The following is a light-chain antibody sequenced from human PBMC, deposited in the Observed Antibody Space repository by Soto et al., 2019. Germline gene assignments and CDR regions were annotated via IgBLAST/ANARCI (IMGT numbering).Light chain of an antibody. CDR3: FSFTTTSTHV. V-gene: IGLV2-14*02. Sequence: QSALTQPASVSGSPGQSITISCTGTSSDVGSYNLVSWYQHHPGKAPKLMIYEGSKRPSGVSSRFSGSKSGNTASLTISGLQAEDEADYFCFSFTTTSTHVFGTGTKVTVL. J-gene: IGLJ1*01. CDR1: SSDVGSYNL. CDR2: EGS.